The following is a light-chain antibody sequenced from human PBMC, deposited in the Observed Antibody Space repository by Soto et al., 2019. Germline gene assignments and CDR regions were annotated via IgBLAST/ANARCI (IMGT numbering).Light chain of an antibody. CDR2: VAS. Sequence: DIQMTQSPSSLSASVVDRVTITFRASQNIINYLNWYQQKPGKAPQLLIYVASRLESGVPSRFSGSGSGTDFTLTISSLQPEDFATYYCQQSYNAPITFGQGTRLEIK. CDR1: QNIINY. CDR3: QQSYNAPIT. V-gene: IGKV1-39*01. J-gene: IGKJ5*01.